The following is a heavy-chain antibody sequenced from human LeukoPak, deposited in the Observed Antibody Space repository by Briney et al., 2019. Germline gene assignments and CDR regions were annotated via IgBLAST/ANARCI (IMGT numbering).Heavy chain of an antibody. J-gene: IGHJ5*02. CDR1: GFTFSSYG. V-gene: IGHV3-30*02. CDR3: ASKPRRANWFDP. CDR2: IRYDGSNK. Sequence: GGSLRLSCAASGFTFSSYGIHWVRQAPGKGLEWVAFIRYDGSNKYYADSVKGRFTISRDNSKNTLYLQMNSLRAEDTAVYYCASKPRRANWFDPWGQGTLVTVSS.